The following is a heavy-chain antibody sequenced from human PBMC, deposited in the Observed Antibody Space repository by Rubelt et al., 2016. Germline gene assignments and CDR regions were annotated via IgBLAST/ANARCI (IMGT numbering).Heavy chain of an antibody. V-gene: IGHV3-30*04. CDR1: GFTFSSYA. J-gene: IGHJ4*02. D-gene: IGHD6-19*01. Sequence: QVQLVESGGGVVQPGRSLRLSCAASGFTFSSYAMHLVRQAPGKGLEWVAVISYAGSNKYYEDSVKGRFTISRDNSQNTLYLQMNSLRAEDPAVYYCAKDGRVESSGYGLPDYFDNWGQGALVTVSS. CDR2: ISYAGSNK. CDR3: AKDGRVESSGYGLPDYFDN.